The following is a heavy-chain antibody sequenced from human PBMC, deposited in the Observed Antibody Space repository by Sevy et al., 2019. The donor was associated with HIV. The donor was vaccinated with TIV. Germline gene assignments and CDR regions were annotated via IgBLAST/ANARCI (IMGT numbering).Heavy chain of an antibody. CDR3: TRETTYYDASGPVPGDI. V-gene: IGHV3-30*02. CDR1: IFTFNIYG. J-gene: IGHJ3*02. Sequence: GGSLRLSCAASIFTFNIYGMQWVRQAPGKGLEWVAYMRKDGLTTYYADSVEGRFTISRDSSKNTLYLQMNSLRIEDAAWYYCTRETTYYDASGPVPGDIWGQGTMVTVSS. CDR2: MRKDGLTT. D-gene: IGHD3-16*01.